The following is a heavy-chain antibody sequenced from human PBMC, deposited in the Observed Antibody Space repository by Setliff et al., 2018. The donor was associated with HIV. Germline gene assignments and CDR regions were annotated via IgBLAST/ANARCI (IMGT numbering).Heavy chain of an antibody. CDR1: GGSISSSNW. V-gene: IGHV4-4*02. Sequence: SETLSLTCAVSGGSISSSNWWSWVRQPPGKGLEWIGEIYHSGSTNYNPSLKSRVTISVDKSKNQFSLKLSSVTAADTAVYYCARLRQQPYYYMDVWGKGTTVTVSS. D-gene: IGHD6-13*01. CDR2: IYHSGST. CDR3: ARLRQQPYYYMDV. J-gene: IGHJ6*03.